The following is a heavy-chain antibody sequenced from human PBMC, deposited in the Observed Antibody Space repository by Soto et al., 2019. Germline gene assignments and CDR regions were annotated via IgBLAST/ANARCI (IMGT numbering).Heavy chain of an antibody. CDR1: GYTFTSYY. J-gene: IGHJ5*02. V-gene: IGHV1-69*13. D-gene: IGHD6-13*01. CDR2: IIPIFGTA. Sequence: SVKVSCKAAGYTFTSYYMHWVRQAPGQGLEWMGGIIPIFGTANYAQKFQGRVTITADESTSTAYMELSSLRSEDTAVYYCARDSISIAAAGISWFDPWGQGTLVTVSS. CDR3: ARDSISIAAAGISWFDP.